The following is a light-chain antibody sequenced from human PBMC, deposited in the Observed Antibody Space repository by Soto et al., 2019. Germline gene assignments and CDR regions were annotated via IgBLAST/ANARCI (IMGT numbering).Light chain of an antibody. Sequence: IQMTQSPSSLSASVGDRVTITCRASQGISSYLGWYQQKPGKAPNLLIYDASTLHSGVPSRFSGGGSGTEFTLTISSLQPDDSATYFCQRYNDKFGQGTKVDIK. J-gene: IGKJ1*01. CDR3: QRYNDK. V-gene: IGKV1-9*01. CDR1: QGISSY. CDR2: DAS.